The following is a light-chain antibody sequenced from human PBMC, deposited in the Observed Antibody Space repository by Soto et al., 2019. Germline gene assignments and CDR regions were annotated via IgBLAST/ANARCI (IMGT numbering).Light chain of an antibody. CDR3: CSYAGLSAWV. CDR2: EGT. Sequence: QSALTQPASVSGSPGQSITISCTGTSSDVGSYNLVSWYQQHQGNAPKLMIYEGTKRPSGIANRFSGSKSGNTASLTISGLQAEDETDYYCCSYAGLSAWVFGGGTKLTVL. CDR1: SSDVGSYNL. J-gene: IGLJ3*02. V-gene: IGLV2-23*01.